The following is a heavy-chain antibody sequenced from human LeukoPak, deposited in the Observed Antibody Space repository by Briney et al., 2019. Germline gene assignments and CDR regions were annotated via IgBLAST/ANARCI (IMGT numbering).Heavy chain of an antibody. Sequence: APVKVSCKASGYTFTSYGISWVRQSPGQGLEWMGWISAYNGNTNYAQKLQGRVTMTTDTSTSTAYMELRSLRSDDTAVYYCARENYNWFDPWGQRTPVSVSS. CDR3: ARENYNWFDP. CDR1: GYTFTSYG. J-gene: IGHJ5*02. CDR2: ISAYNGNT. V-gene: IGHV1-18*01.